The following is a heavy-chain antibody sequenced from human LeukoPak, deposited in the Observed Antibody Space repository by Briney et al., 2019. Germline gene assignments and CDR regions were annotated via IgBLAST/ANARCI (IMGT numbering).Heavy chain of an antibody. J-gene: IGHJ4*02. CDR2: IRSKGNNYAT. D-gene: IGHD5-12*01. Sequence: GGSLKLSCAASGFAFSGSAVHWVRQASGKGLEWVGRIRSKGNNYATDYAASVKGRSTIPRDDSKNTAYLQMNSLKTEDTAVYYCCRPAGRGYDDFDYWGQGTLVTVSS. CDR1: GFAFSGSA. CDR3: CRPAGRGYDDFDY. V-gene: IGHV3-73*01.